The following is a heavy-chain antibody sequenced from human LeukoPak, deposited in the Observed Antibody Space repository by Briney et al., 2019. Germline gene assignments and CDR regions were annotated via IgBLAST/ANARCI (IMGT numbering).Heavy chain of an antibody. J-gene: IGHJ5*02. Sequence: SQTLSLTCTVSGGSISSGDYYWSWIRQPPGKGLEWIGYIYYSGSTYYNPSLKSRVTISVDTSKNQFSLKLSSVTAADTAVYYCARVSQQIWGHWFDPWGQGTLVTVSS. CDR2: IYYSGST. CDR3: ARVSQQIWGHWFDP. V-gene: IGHV4-30-4*01. CDR1: GGSISSGDYY. D-gene: IGHD3-16*01.